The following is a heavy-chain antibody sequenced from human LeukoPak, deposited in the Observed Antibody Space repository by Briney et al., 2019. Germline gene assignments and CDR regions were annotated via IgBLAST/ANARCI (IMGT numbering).Heavy chain of an antibody. CDR3: ARDRDYDRSFDY. Sequence: SETLSLTCTVSGGSISSGAYYWSWIRQPPGKGLEWIGYIYYSGSTNYNPSLKSRVTISVDTSKNQFSLKLSSVTAADTAVYYCARDRDYDRSFDYWGQGTLVTVSS. V-gene: IGHV4-61*08. CDR2: IYYSGST. J-gene: IGHJ4*02. D-gene: IGHD3-22*01. CDR1: GGSISSGAYY.